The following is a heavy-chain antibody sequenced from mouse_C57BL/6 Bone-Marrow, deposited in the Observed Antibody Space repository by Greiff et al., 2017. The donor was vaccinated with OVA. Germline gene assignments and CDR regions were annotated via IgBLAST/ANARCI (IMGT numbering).Heavy chain of an antibody. V-gene: IGHV1-55*01. CDR1: GYTFTSYW. CDR2: IYPGSGST. J-gene: IGHJ4*01. D-gene: IGHD1-1*01. Sequence: QVQLQQPGAELVKPGASVKMSCKASGYTFTSYWITWVKQRPGQGLEWIGDIYPGSGSTNYNEKFKSKATLTVDTSSSTAYMQLSSLTSEDSAVYYCDVYYCGSSDAMEYWGQGTSVTVSS. CDR3: DVYYCGSSDAMEY.